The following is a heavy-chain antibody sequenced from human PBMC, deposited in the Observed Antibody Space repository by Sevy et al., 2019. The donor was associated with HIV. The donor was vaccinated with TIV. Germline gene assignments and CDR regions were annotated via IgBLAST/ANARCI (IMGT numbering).Heavy chain of an antibody. D-gene: IGHD6-13*01. Sequence: GGSLRLSCTASGFTFSNYGMSWVRQAPGKRLEWVSGIVGSGAGTSYADSVKGRFTISRDNSKNTQYLQMDSLTAADTAVYYCAKESSAGGTPWFDCWGQGTLVTVSS. CDR1: GFTFSNYG. V-gene: IGHV3-23*01. J-gene: IGHJ4*02. CDR3: AKESSAGGTPWFDC. CDR2: IVGSGAGT.